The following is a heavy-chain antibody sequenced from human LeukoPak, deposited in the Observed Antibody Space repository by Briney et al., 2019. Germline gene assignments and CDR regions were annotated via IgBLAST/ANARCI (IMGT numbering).Heavy chain of an antibody. V-gene: IGHV3-48*01. D-gene: IGHD2-2*01. CDR2: ISSSSSTI. CDR1: GFTFSSYS. CDR3: ASSLGYCSSTSCWYFDY. Sequence: GGSLRLSCAASGFTFSSYSMNWVRQAPGKGLEWVSYISSSSSTIYYADSVKGRFTISRDNAKNSLYLQMNSLRAEDTAVYYCASSLGYCSSTSCWYFDYRGQGTLVTVSS. J-gene: IGHJ4*02.